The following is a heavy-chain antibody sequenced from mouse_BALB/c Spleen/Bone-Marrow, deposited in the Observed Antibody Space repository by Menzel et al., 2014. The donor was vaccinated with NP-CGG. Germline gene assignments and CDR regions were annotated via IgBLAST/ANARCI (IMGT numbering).Heavy chain of an antibody. J-gene: IGHJ4*01. D-gene: IGHD1-3*01. V-gene: IGHV5-6*01. Sequence: EVHLEESGGDLVKPGGSLKLSCAASVFTFSNYGMPWVRQTPEKRLEWVATISSGGGYTYFPASVQGRFTISRDNAKNTVYLQMNSLKSEDAAMYYCARLTPDYAMDDWGQGTSVTVSS. CDR2: ISSGGGYT. CDR1: VFTFSNYG. CDR3: ARLTPDYAMDD.